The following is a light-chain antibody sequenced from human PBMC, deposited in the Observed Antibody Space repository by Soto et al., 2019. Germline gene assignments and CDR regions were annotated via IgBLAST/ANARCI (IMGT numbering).Light chain of an antibody. CDR2: HVS. Sequence: QSALTQPASVSGSPGQSITISCTGTSSDVGAYNYVSWYQQHPGRAPQLIIYHVSNRPSGVSNRFSGSKSDNTASLTISGLQAEDEADYYCSSFTSSSSYVFGHGTKVTVL. V-gene: IGLV2-14*03. J-gene: IGLJ1*01. CDR1: SSDVGAYNY. CDR3: SSFTSSSSYV.